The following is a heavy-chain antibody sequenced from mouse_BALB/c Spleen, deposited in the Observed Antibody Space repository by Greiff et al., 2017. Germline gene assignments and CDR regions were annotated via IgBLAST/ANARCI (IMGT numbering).Heavy chain of an antibody. J-gene: IGHJ4*01. CDR2: ISYDGSN. D-gene: IGHD1-1*01. CDR1: GYSITSGYY. V-gene: IGHV3-6*02. Sequence: EVQLQQSGPGLVKPSQSLSLTCSVTGYSITSGYYWNWIRQFPGNKLEWMGYISYDGSNNYNPSLKNRISITRDTSKNQFFLKLNSVTTEDTATYYCASGGYYYGSSYYAMDYWGQGTSVTVSS. CDR3: ASGGYYYGSSYYAMDY.